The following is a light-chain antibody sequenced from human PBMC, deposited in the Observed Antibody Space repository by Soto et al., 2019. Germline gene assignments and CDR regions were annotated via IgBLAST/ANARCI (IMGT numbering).Light chain of an antibody. CDR1: QSFNSIY. V-gene: IGKV3-20*01. CDR3: QQFGSSPLT. CDR2: GAS. Sequence: EIVLTQSPGTLSLSPGERATLSCRASQSFNSIYLAWYQQKPGQAPRLLIYGASSRATGIPDRFSGSGSGTDFTLTINRLEPEDFAVYYCQQFGSSPLTFGGGTKVDIK. J-gene: IGKJ4*01.